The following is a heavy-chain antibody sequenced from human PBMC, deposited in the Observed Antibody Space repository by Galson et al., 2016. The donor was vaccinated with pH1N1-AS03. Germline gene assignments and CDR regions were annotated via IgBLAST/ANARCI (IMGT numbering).Heavy chain of an antibody. CDR3: AKDWGFCGNSVCNRFDC. Sequence: SLRLSCAASGFTFSRYSVNWVRQAPGKGLEWISYIKGDSRYIYYADSVKGRFTISRDNSKNTLYLQMNSLRAEDTAVYFCAKDWGFCGNSVCNRFDCWGQGTLVAVSS. J-gene: IGHJ4*02. CDR1: GFTFSRYS. D-gene: IGHD2-21*01. CDR2: IKGDSRYI. V-gene: IGHV3-21*05.